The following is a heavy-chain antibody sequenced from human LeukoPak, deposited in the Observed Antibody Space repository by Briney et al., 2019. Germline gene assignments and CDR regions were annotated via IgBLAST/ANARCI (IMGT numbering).Heavy chain of an antibody. D-gene: IGHD3-22*01. J-gene: IGHJ4*02. CDR2: INPNSGGT. Sequence: ASVKVSCKASGYTFTGYYMHWVRQAPGQGLEWMGWINPNSGGTNYAQKFQDRVTMTRDTSISTVYMELSRLTSDDTAVYYCARDQNYYDTNTYYGIDCWGQGTLVTVSS. CDR3: ARDQNYYDTNTYYGIDC. CDR1: GYTFTGYY. V-gene: IGHV1-2*02.